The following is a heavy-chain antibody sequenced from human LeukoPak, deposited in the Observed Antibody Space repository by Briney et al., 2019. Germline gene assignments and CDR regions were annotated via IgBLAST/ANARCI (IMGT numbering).Heavy chain of an antibody. CDR2: IKQDGIEK. V-gene: IGHV3-7*01. Sequence: PGGSLRLSCAGSGLTYSTYWMNWVRQAPGKGLEWVASIKQDGIEKYYVDSVKGRFTISRDDTKNSLYLQMNSLRAEDTAVYFCARAQQLRYFDWFCDYWGQGTLVTVSS. CDR3: ARAQQLRYFDWFCDY. CDR1: GLTYSTYW. D-gene: IGHD3-9*01. J-gene: IGHJ4*02.